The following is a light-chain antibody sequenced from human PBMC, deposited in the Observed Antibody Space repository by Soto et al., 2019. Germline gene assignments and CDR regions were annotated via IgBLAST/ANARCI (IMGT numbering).Light chain of an antibody. J-gene: IGLJ2*01. V-gene: IGLV2-14*01. CDR2: EVS. Sequence: QSALTQPASVSGSPGQSITISCTGTSSDVGGYNYVSWYQQHPGKAPKLMIYEVSNRPSGVSNLFSGSNSGNTSSLTISGLQAEDEADYYCSSYTSSSTVVFGGGTKVTVL. CDR3: SSYTSSSTVV. CDR1: SSDVGGYNY.